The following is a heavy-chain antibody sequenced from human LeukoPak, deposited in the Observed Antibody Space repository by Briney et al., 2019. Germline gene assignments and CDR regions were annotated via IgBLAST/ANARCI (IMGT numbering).Heavy chain of an antibody. Sequence: GGSLRLSCTASGFTLSHYEVNWVRQAPGKGLEWLSYTPTSDTTLFYADSIQGRFTVSRDNANNLVYLQMNTLRPDDTALYYCAREMPNCGGDCYDLWGQGTLVTVSS. J-gene: IGHJ4*02. CDR1: GFTLSHYE. V-gene: IGHV3-48*03. CDR3: AREMPNCGGDCYDL. CDR2: TPTSDTTL. D-gene: IGHD2-21*01.